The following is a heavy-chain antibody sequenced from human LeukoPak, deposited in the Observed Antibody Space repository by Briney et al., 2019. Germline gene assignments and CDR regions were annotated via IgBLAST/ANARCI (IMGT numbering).Heavy chain of an antibody. CDR1: GFTFSIYT. V-gene: IGHV3-21*01. D-gene: IGHD6-6*01. CDR3: ARGRPFDY. CDR2: ISSSGSNI. Sequence: GGSLRLSCAVSGFTFSIYTMNWVRQAPGKGLEWVSSISSSGSNIYHADSVKGRFTISRDNAKNSLYLQMNSLRAEDAAVYDCARGRPFDYWGQGTLVTVSS. J-gene: IGHJ4*02.